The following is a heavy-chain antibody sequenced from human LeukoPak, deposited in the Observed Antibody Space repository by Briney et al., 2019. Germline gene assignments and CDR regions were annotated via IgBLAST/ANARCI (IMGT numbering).Heavy chain of an antibody. D-gene: IGHD3-10*01. J-gene: IGHJ4*02. CDR3: ARVGVDYYGSGSYDY. CDR1: GFTFSTYS. V-gene: IGHV3-48*01. CDR2: ISSSSSSM. Sequence: EGSLRLSFAASGFTFSTYSMNWVRQAPGKGLEWVSYISSSSSSMLYADSVKGRFTVSRDNAKSSLYLQMNSLRAEDTAVYYCARVGVDYYGSGSYDYWGQGTLVTVSS.